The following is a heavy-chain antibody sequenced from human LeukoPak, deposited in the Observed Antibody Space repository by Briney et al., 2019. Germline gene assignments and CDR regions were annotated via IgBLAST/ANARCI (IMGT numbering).Heavy chain of an antibody. D-gene: IGHD3-3*01. CDR3: ARGRITIFGVVIVHLDY. J-gene: IGHJ4*02. V-gene: IGHV1-2*02. CDR2: INPNSGGT. Sequence: ASVKVSCKASGYTFTGYYMHWVRQAPGQGLEWMGWINPNSGGTNYAQKFQGRVTMTRDTSISTAYMELSRLRSDDTAVYYCARGRITIFGVVIVHLDYWGQGTLVTVSS. CDR1: GYTFTGYY.